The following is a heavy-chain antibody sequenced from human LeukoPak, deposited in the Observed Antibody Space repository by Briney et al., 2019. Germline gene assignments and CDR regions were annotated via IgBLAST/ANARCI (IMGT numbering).Heavy chain of an antibody. D-gene: IGHD3-22*01. Sequence: SETLSLTCAVYGGSFSGYWWTGIRQPPGKGLEWIGEINHSGSTNYNPSLKSRVTISGDTSKNQFSLKLTSVTAADTAVYYCARGPPTESYDGSGYYYSDYWGQGTLVTVSS. CDR3: ARGPPTESYDGSGYYYSDY. V-gene: IGHV4-34*01. CDR1: GGSFSGYW. CDR2: INHSGST. J-gene: IGHJ4*02.